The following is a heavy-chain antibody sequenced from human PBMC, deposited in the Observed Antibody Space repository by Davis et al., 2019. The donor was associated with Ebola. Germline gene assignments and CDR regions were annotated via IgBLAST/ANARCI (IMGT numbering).Heavy chain of an antibody. CDR2: IYYSGST. CDR3: ARPDLYSSSSDYYYYYGMDV. D-gene: IGHD6-6*01. J-gene: IGHJ6*02. Sequence: SETLSLTCTVSGDSISSSGYYWGWIRQPPGKGLEWIGSIYYSGSTYHNPSLKSRVSISVDTSKNQFSLKLSSVTAADTAVYYCARPDLYSSSSDYYYYYGMDVWGQGTTVTVSS. CDR1: GDSISSSGYY. V-gene: IGHV4-39*01.